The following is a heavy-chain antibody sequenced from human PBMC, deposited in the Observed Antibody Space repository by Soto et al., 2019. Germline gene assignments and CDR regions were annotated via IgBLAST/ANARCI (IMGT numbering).Heavy chain of an antibody. D-gene: IGHD2-15*01. CDR1: GGSFSGYY. V-gene: IGHV4-34*01. J-gene: IGHJ6*02. CDR2: INHRGSI. CDR3: ARGSRMRIPAASGRDYYYQGLDV. Sequence: QVQLQQWGAGLLKPSETLSLNCGVYGGSFSGYYWSWIRQPPGKGLEWIGEINHRGSINCNPSLKRRVTMSVDTSKNQFSLNLNSVTAADTAVFYCARGSRMRIPAASGRDYYYQGLDVWGQGTAVTVSS.